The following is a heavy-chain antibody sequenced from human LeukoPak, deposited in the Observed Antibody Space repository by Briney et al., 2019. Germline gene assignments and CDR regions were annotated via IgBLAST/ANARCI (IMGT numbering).Heavy chain of an antibody. CDR2: LYSDGTT. Sequence: PGGSVRLSCAASGFSVTSNYMSWVRQAPGKGLEWVSVLYSDGTTYYADSVKGRFTISSDNSKNILYLQMNSLTAEDTAVYYCASLDWNLDYWGQGTLVAVSS. CDR1: GFSVTSNY. CDR3: ASLDWNLDY. V-gene: IGHV3-53*01. D-gene: IGHD1-1*01. J-gene: IGHJ4*02.